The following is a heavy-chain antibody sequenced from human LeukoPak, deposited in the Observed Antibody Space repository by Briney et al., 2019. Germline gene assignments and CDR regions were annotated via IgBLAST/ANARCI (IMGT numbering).Heavy chain of an antibody. J-gene: IGHJ1*01. D-gene: IGHD3-10*01. CDR3: ARDPGSGSYLFQH. CDR1: GGTFSSYA. V-gene: IGHV1-69*04. CDR2: IIPIFGIA. Sequence: GSSVKVSCKASGGTFSSYAISWVRQAPGQGLEWMGRIIPIFGIANYAQKFQGRVTITADKSTSTAYMKLSSLKSDDTAVYYCARDPGSGSYLFQHWGQGTLVTVSS.